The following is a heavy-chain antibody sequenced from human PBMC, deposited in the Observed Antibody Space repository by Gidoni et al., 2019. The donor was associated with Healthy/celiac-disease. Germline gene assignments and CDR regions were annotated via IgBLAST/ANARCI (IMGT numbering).Heavy chain of an antibody. CDR3: ARDSRQWLVPGAFDI. Sequence: EVQLVESGGGLIQPGGSLRLSCAASGFTVSSNYMSWVRQAPGKGLEWVSVIYSGGSKSYADSVKGRFTISRDNSKNTLYLQMNSLRAEDTAVYYCARDSRQWLVPGAFDIWGQGTMVTVSS. D-gene: IGHD6-19*01. CDR2: IYSGGSK. V-gene: IGHV3-53*01. CDR1: GFTVSSNY. J-gene: IGHJ3*02.